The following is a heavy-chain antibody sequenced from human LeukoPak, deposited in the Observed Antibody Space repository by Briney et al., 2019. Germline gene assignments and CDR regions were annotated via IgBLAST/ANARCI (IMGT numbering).Heavy chain of an antibody. J-gene: IGHJ4*02. Sequence: ASVKVSCKASGYTFTSYYMHWVRQAPGQGLEWMGWINPNSGGTNYAQKFQGRVTMTRDTSISTAYMELSRLRSDDTAVYYCARVRIAVAGTYFDYWGQGTLVTVSS. CDR3: ARVRIAVAGTYFDY. CDR1: GYTFTSYY. CDR2: INPNSGGT. D-gene: IGHD6-19*01. V-gene: IGHV1-2*02.